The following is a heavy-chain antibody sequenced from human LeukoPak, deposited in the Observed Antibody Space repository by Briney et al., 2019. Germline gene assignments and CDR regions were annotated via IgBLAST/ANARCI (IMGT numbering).Heavy chain of an antibody. J-gene: IGHJ6*03. V-gene: IGHV3-21*01. D-gene: IGHD6-6*01. CDR1: GFTFSSYS. Sequence: GGSLRLSCAASGFTFSSYSMNWVRQAPGKGLEWVSSISSSSSYIYYADSVKGRFTISRDNAKNSLYLQMNSLRAEDTAVYYCARESIAARRVYYYYYMDVWGKGTTVTVSS. CDR2: ISSSSSYI. CDR3: ARESIAARRVYYYYYMDV.